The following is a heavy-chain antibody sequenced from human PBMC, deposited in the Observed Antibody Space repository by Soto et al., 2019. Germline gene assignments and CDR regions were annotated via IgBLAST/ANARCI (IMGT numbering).Heavy chain of an antibody. D-gene: IGHD6-19*01. CDR2: IYWDDDK. CDR3: AHIGVAGLGYYFDY. CDR1: GFSLSSTRMA. Sequence: QITLKESGPTLVKPTQTLTLTCTFSGFSLSSTRMAVGWIRQPPGKALEWLALIYWDDDKRYSPFLKSRLTIAKDTSKNPVVLTMSIMDPVDTAIYYCAHIGVAGLGYYFDYWCQGTLVTVSS. J-gene: IGHJ4*02. V-gene: IGHV2-5*02.